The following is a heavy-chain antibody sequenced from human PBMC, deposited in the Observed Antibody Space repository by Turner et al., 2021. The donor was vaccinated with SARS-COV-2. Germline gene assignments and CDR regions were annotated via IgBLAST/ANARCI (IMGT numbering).Heavy chain of an antibody. Sequence: EVQLVESGGGLVKPGGSLRLSCAASGFTFSSYSMNWVRQGPGKGLEWVSDISSTSSYIYYADSVKGRFNISRDNAKNSLYLQMNSLRAEDTAVYYCARDQGNLRDFWSGYYPGGMDVWGQGTTVTVSS. CDR1: GFTFSSYS. J-gene: IGHJ6*02. V-gene: IGHV3-21*01. CDR3: ARDQGNLRDFWSGYYPGGMDV. CDR2: ISSTSSYI. D-gene: IGHD3-3*01.